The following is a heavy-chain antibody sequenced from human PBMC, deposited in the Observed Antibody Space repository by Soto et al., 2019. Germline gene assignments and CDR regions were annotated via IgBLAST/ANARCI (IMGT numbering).Heavy chain of an antibody. Sequence: SETLSLTCTVSGGSISSSSYYWGWIRQPPGKGLEWIGSIYYSGSTYYNPSLKSRVTISVDTSKNQFSLKLSSVTAADTAVYYCASLFSIGIGERTTVTTPKQGYGMDVWGQGTTVTVSS. J-gene: IGHJ6*02. D-gene: IGHD4-17*01. CDR2: IYYSGST. CDR1: GGSISSSSYY. CDR3: ASLFSIGIGERTTVTTPKQGYGMDV. V-gene: IGHV4-39*01.